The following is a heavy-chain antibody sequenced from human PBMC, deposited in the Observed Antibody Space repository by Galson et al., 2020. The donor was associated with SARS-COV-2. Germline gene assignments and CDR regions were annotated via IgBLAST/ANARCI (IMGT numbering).Heavy chain of an antibody. CDR3: ARRYTYGLSPYWYFDL. CDR2: IYQSGAT. CDR1: GGSISSGGYS. V-gene: IGHV4-30-2*01. Sequence: SETLSLTCAVSGGSISSGGYSWTWIRQPPGKALEWIRYIYQSGATQYNPSLKSRLTISVDRSKNQLSLDLRSVNVADSAVYYCARRYTYGLSPYWYFDLWGPGTLVTVSS. D-gene: IGHD5-18*01. J-gene: IGHJ2*01.